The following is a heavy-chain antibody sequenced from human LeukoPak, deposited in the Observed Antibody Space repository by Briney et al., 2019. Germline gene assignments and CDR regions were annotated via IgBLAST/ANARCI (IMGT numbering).Heavy chain of an antibody. CDR1: GFTFSSYG. J-gene: IGHJ4*02. Sequence: GGSLRLSCAASGFTFSSYGMHWVRQAPGKGLEWVAFIGYDGSNKYYADSVKGRFTISRDNSKNTLYLQMNSLRAEDTAVYYCASEPYYYDSSGYTPGGYWGQGTLVTVSS. D-gene: IGHD3-22*01. CDR3: ASEPYYYDSSGYTPGGY. V-gene: IGHV3-30*02. CDR2: IGYDGSNK.